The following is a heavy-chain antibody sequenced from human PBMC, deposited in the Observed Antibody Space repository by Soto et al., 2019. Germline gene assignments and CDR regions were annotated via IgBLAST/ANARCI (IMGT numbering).Heavy chain of an antibody. V-gene: IGHV3-23*01. CDR3: AKDMGYLFDY. CDR2: ISGSGGST. D-gene: IGHD5-18*01. Sequence: PGGSLRLSCAASGFTFSSYAMSWVRQAPGKGLEWVSAISGSGGSTYYADSVEGRFTISRDNSKSTLYLQMNSLRAEDTAVYYCAKDMGYLFDYCGQGSLVPVSS. J-gene: IGHJ4*02. CDR1: GFTFSSYA.